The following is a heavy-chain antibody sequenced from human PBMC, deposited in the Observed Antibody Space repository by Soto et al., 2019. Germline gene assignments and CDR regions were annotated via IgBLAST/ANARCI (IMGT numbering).Heavy chain of an antibody. CDR3: AKDSFSTGYYYFDY. J-gene: IGHJ4*02. CDR1: GFTFSNYA. Sequence: GALRLSCAASGFTFSNYAMRWVRQAPGKGLEWVSGISGSGDSTDSADSVKGRFTISRDNSKNMLYLQMNGLRAEDTAVYYCAKDSFSTGYYYFDYWGQGTLVTVSS. V-gene: IGHV3-23*01. CDR2: ISGSGDST. D-gene: IGHD3-9*01.